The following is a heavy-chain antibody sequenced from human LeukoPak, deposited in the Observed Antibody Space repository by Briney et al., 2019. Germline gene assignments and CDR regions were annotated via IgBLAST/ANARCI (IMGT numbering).Heavy chain of an antibody. Sequence: SETLSLTCAVYGGSFSSYYWGWIRQPPGKGLEWIGSIYYSRSTYYNPSLKSRVTISVDTSKNQFSLKLSSVTAADTAVDYCARDLVLSIWGQGTMVTVSS. CDR2: IYYSRST. V-gene: IGHV4-39*07. J-gene: IGHJ3*02. CDR3: ARDLVLSI. CDR1: GGSFSSYY. D-gene: IGHD3-16*01.